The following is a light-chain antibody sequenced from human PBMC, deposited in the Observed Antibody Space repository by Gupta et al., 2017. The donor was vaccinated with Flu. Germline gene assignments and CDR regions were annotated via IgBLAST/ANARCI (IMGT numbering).Light chain of an antibody. V-gene: IGLV2-14*01. J-gene: IGLJ1*01. CDR2: EVS. CDR1: SSDVGGYYN. Sequence: QSALTQPASVSVSPGQSITISCTGTSSDVGGYYNVSWYQQHPGKAPKLIIYEVSNRPSGVSNRFSGSKSANTASLTVSGLQAEDEADYYCSSYTSSNSLYVFGTGTMVTVL. CDR3: SSYTSSNSLYV.